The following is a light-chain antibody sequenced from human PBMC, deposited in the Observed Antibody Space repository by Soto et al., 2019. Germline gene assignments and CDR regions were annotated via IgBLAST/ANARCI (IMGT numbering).Light chain of an antibody. Sequence: QSVLTQPRSVSGSPGQSVAISCSGTSSDVGGYNYVSWYQQDPGKAPKLVIYDVTKRPSGVPDRFSGSKSGNTASLTISGLQAEDEADYCCCSYAGSYTWVCGGGTKLTVL. CDR3: CSYAGSYTWV. V-gene: IGLV2-11*01. CDR2: DVT. CDR1: SSDVGGYNY. J-gene: IGLJ3*02.